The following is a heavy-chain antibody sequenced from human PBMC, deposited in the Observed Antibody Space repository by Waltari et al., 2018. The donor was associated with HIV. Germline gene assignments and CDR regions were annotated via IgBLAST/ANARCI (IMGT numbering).Heavy chain of an antibody. CDR3: ARAARQWLIQY. V-gene: IGHV3-30*07. Sequence: QVQLVESGGGLVQPGGSLRLSCSASGFNFKNYAFHLVRQAPGQGLEWLARISADGRSQFYTESVQGRFIVSRDNFGNTVYLQITGVDPEDAPLYFCARAARQWLIQYWGQGTLVTVSS. J-gene: IGHJ4*02. CDR2: ISADGRSQ. D-gene: IGHD6-19*01. CDR1: GFNFKNYA.